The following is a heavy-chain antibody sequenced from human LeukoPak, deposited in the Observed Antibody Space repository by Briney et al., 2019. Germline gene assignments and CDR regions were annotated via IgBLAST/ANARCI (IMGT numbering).Heavy chain of an antibody. V-gene: IGHV1-69*02. CDR2: IIPIFGIA. CDR1: GGTFSSYT. J-gene: IGHJ1*01. D-gene: IGHD2-2*01. CDR3: ASDIVVVPAAIARTNFQH. Sequence: ASVKVSCKASGGTFSSYTISWVRQAPGQGLEWMGRIIPIFGIANYAQKFQGRVTITADKSTSTAYMELSSLRSEDTAVYYCASDIVVVPAAIARTNFQHWGQGTLVTVSS.